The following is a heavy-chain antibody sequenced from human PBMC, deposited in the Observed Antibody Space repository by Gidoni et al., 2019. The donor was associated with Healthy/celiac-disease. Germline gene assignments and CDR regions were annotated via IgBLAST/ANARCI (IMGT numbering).Heavy chain of an antibody. D-gene: IGHD1-26*01. CDR2: ISSSSSTI. CDR1: GFTFSSYS. Sequence: EVQLVESGGGLVQPGGSLRLSCAASGFTFSSYSMNWVRQAPGKGLEWVSYISSSSSTIYYADSVKGRFTISRDNAKNSLYLQMNSLRDEDTAVYYCARPEWELLWGKAFDIWGQGTMVTVSS. CDR3: ARPEWELLWGKAFDI. J-gene: IGHJ3*02. V-gene: IGHV3-48*02.